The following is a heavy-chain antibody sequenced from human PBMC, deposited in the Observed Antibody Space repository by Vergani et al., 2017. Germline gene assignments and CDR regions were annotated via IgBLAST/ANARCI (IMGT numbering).Heavy chain of an antibody. CDR2: ISSSSSTI. D-gene: IGHD2-2*01. V-gene: IGHV3-48*01. J-gene: IGHJ4*02. Sequence: EVQLVESGGGLVQPGGSLRLSCAASGFTFSSYSMNWVRQAPGKGREWVSYISSSSSTIYYADSVKGRFTISRDNAKNSLYLQMNSLRAEDTAVYYCARGGDVVVPAAPFDYWGQGTLVTVSS. CDR1: GFTFSSYS. CDR3: ARGGDVVVPAAPFDY.